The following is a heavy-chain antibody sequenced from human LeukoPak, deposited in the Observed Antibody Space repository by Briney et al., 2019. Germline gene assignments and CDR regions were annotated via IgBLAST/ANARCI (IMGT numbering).Heavy chain of an antibody. V-gene: IGHV4-34*01. D-gene: IGHD6-13*01. J-gene: IGHJ4*02. Sequence: PSETLSLTCAVYGGSFSGYYWSWIRQPPGKGLEWIGEINHSGSTNYNPSLKSRVTISVDTSKNQLSLKLSSVTAADTAVYYCARGLAEGSSWPADYWGQGTLVTVSS. CDR2: INHSGST. CDR3: ARGLAEGSSWPADY. CDR1: GGSFSGYY.